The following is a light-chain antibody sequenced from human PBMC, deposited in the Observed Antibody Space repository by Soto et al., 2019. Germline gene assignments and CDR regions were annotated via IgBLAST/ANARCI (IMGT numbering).Light chain of an antibody. CDR1: SCDVGGYNY. CDR3: SSYTSSSTIYV. J-gene: IGLJ1*01. V-gene: IGLV2-14*01. Sequence: QSALTQPASVSGSPGQSITISCTGTSCDVGGYNYVSWYQQHPGKAPKVMIFEVSNRPSGVSNRFSGSKSGNTASLAISGLQAEDEADYYCSSYTSSSTIYVFGTGTKLTVL. CDR2: EVS.